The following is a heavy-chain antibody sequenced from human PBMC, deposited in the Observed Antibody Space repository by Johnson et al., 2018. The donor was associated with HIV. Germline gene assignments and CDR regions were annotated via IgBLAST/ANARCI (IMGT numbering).Heavy chain of an antibody. V-gene: IGHV3-30*02. CDR2: IRYDGSNK. Sequence: QVQLVESGGGVVQPGGSLRLPCAAPGFPFSSYGMYWVRPAPGKGLEWVALIRYDGSNKYHEASVKGRFTISRDNSKNSFLIQMHSLRAEDTAVYYCARVDRSWAFDIWGQGTMVTVSS. CDR3: ARVDRSWAFDI. CDR1: GFPFSSYG. J-gene: IGHJ3*02. D-gene: IGHD3-16*02.